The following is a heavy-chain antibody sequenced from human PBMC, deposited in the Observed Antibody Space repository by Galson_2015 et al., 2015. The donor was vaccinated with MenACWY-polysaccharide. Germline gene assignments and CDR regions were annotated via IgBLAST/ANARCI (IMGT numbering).Heavy chain of an antibody. CDR1: GFTFSSYW. Sequence: SLRLSCAASGFTFSSYWMSWVRQAPGKGLEWVANIKQDGSEKYYVDSVKGRFTISRDNAKSSLYLQVNSLRAEDTAVYYCARVGGDIVVVPAAMFNYYYGMDVWGQGTTVTVSS. CDR2: IKQDGSEK. J-gene: IGHJ6*02. V-gene: IGHV3-7*01. CDR3: ARVGGDIVVVPAAMFNYYYGMDV. D-gene: IGHD2-2*01.